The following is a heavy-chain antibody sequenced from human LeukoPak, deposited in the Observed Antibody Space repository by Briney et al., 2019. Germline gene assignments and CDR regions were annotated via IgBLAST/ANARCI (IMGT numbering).Heavy chain of an antibody. J-gene: IGHJ4*02. CDR2: IYPGDSDT. CDR3: ARRQYDSSGYLAYFDY. D-gene: IGHD3-22*01. V-gene: IGHV5-51*01. CDR1: GYSFTSYW. Sequence: PGESLKISCKGSGYSFTSYWIGWVRQMPGKGLEWMGIIYPGDSDTRYSPSFQGQVTISADKSISTAYLQWSSLKASDTAMYYCARRQYDSSGYLAYFDYWGQGTLVTVSS.